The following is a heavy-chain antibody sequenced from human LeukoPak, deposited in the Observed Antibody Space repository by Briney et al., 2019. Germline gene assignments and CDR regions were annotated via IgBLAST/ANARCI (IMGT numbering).Heavy chain of an antibody. CDR1: GGSISSYY. CDR2: IYYTGST. Sequence: SETLSLTCTVPGGSISSYYWSWIRQPPGKGLEWIGFIYYTGSTNYNPSLKSRVTISVDTSKNQFSLKLSSVTAADTAAYHCATLTTVISPSYFDYWGQGTLVTVSS. J-gene: IGHJ4*02. CDR3: ATLTTVISPSYFDY. V-gene: IGHV4-59*08. D-gene: IGHD4-23*01.